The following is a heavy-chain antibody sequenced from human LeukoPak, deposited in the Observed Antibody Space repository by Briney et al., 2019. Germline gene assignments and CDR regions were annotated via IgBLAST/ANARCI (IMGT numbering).Heavy chain of an antibody. D-gene: IGHD6-13*01. CDR3: GRFGYEAAVDL. V-gene: IGHV3-7*01. CDR1: GFTFSTYW. CDR2: IEPAGSDT. J-gene: IGHJ5*02. Sequence: GGSLRLSCAASGFTFSTYWMTWVRLAPGKGLEWVANIEPAGSDTYYVAPVKGRFTIFRDNAKNLLYLQMSDLRADDTAVYSCGRFGYEAAVDLWGQGTLVAVS.